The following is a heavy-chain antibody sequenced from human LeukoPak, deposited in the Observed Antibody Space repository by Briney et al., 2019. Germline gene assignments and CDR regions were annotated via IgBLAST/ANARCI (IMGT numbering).Heavy chain of an antibody. V-gene: IGHV3-30-3*01. CDR3: ARDQRNCSGGSCYPRRNWFDP. Sequence: GGSLRLPCAASGFTFSSDAMHWVRQAPGKGLEWVAVISYDGSNKYYADSVKGRFTISRDNSKNTLYLQMNSLRAEDTAVYYCARDQRNCSGGSCYPRRNWFDPWGQGTLVTVSS. CDR2: ISYDGSNK. CDR1: GFTFSSDA. D-gene: IGHD2-15*01. J-gene: IGHJ5*02.